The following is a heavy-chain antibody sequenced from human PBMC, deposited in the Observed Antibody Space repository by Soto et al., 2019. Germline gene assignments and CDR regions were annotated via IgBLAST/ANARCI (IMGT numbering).Heavy chain of an antibody. CDR2: IIPIFGTA. V-gene: IGHV1-69*06. CDR3: ARALGYCSGGSCYFNWFDP. Sequence: QVQLVQSGAEVKKPGSSVKVSCKASGGTFSSYAISWVRQAPGQGLEWMGGIIPIFGTANYAQKFQGRVTITADKSTSTAYMELSSLRSEDTAVYYCARALGYCSGGSCYFNWFDPWGQGTLVTVSS. CDR1: GGTFSSYA. J-gene: IGHJ5*02. D-gene: IGHD2-15*01.